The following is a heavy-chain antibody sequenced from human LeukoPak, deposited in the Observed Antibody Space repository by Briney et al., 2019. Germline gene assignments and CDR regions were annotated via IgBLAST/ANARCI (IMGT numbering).Heavy chain of an antibody. Sequence: GGSLRLSCAASGFTVSSKYMGWVRQAPGKGLEWVSVIYSGGSTLYADSVKGRFTIPRDNSKNTLDLQMNSLRAEDTAVYYCARRDSSSWSFDYWGQGTLVTVSS. V-gene: IGHV3-66*02. CDR1: GFTVSSKY. CDR3: ARRDSSSWSFDY. D-gene: IGHD6-13*01. CDR2: IYSGGST. J-gene: IGHJ4*02.